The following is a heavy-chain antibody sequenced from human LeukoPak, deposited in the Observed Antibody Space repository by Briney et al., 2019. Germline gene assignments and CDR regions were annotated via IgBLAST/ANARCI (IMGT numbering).Heavy chain of an antibody. CDR2: ISSSSSNI. CDR1: GFTFSDYY. CDR3: ARSGTGYEKAFFDY. J-gene: IGHJ4*02. D-gene: IGHD5-12*01. Sequence: GGSLRLSCAASGFTFSDYYMSWIRQAPGKGLEWVSFISSSSSNINYADSVKGRFTISRDNAKNSLYLRMNSLRAEDTAVYYCARSGTGYEKAFFDYWGQGTLVTVSS. V-gene: IGHV3-11*06.